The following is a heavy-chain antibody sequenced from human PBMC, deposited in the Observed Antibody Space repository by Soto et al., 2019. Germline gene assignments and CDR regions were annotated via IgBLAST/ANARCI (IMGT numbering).Heavy chain of an antibody. D-gene: IGHD1-7*01. J-gene: IGHJ4*02. CDR1: GCTFSSYS. CDR3: ASSRPLELRGSLVY. CDR2: ISSSSSYI. V-gene: IGHV3-21*01. Sequence: GGSLRLSCAASGCTFSSYSMNWVRQAPGKGLEWVSSISSSSSYIYYADSVKGRFTISRDNAKNSLYLQMNSLRAEDTAVYYCASSRPLELRGSLVYWGQGTLVTVSS.